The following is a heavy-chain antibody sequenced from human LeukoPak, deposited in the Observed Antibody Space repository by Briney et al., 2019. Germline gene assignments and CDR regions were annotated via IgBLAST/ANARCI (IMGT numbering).Heavy chain of an antibody. Sequence: GGSLRLSCVASGLTFSSYSMNWVRQAPGKGLEWVSYISSSSSYTNYADSVKGRFTISRDNAKNSLYLQMNSLRAEDTAVYYCARDRGYAFDIWGQGTMVTVSS. D-gene: IGHD3-10*01. CDR2: ISSSSSYT. CDR3: ARDRGYAFDI. CDR1: GLTFSSYS. V-gene: IGHV3-21*05. J-gene: IGHJ3*02.